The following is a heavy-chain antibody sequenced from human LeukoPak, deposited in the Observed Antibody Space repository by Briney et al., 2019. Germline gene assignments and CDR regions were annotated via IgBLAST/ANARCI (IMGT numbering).Heavy chain of an antibody. CDR1: GFIFSTYG. Sequence: GGSLRLSCAASGFIFSTYGLHWVRQAPGKGLEWVAVIFSDGYTKYYAASVKDRFTISRDNSKNTLYLHMNSLIPGDTGVYYCARASGPSDFWGQGTPLTVSS. CDR3: ARASGPSDF. CDR2: IFSDGYTK. V-gene: IGHV3-33*01. J-gene: IGHJ4*02. D-gene: IGHD3-10*01.